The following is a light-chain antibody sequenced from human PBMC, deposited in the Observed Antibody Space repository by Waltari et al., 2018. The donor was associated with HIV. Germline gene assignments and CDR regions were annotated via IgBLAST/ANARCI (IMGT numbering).Light chain of an antibody. CDR2: HNV. CDR1: GSDFARNT. V-gene: IGLV1-44*01. J-gene: IGLJ2*01. Sequence: QSVLTQPPSASGTPGQRVTISCSGSGSDFARNTINWYQQLPGQAPTRLISHNVQRPSRVPDRFSGSMAGTSASLAISGLQSDDETTYYCAIWDGSQNGPVCGGGTKLTVL. CDR3: AIWDGSQNGPV.